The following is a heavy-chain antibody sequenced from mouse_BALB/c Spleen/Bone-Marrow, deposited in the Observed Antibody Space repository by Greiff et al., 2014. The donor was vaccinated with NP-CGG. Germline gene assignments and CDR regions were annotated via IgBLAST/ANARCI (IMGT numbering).Heavy chain of an antibody. CDR2: IDPANGNT. D-gene: IGHD1-1*01. J-gene: IGHJ3*01. Sequence: EVKLVESGAELVKPGASVKLSCTASGFNIKDTYMHWVKQRPEQGLEWIGRIDPANGNTKYDPKFQGKATITADTSSNTAYLQLSSLTSEDTAVYYCALYYYGSSQFAYWGQGTLVTVSA. CDR3: ALYYYGSSQFAY. CDR1: GFNIKDTY. V-gene: IGHV14-3*02.